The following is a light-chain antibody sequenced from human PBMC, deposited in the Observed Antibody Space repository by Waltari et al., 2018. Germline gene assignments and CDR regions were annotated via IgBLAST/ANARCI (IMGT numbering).Light chain of an antibody. Sequence: DIQMTQSPSSLSASVGDRVTITCRASQGISKSLAWFQQKPGKAPKSLIFSASSLQSGVPSKFSGSGSETEFTLTISGLQAEDVAVYYCQQYYSPPWTFGQGTQVEIK. CDR1: QGISKS. V-gene: IGKV1-16*02. CDR2: SAS. CDR3: QQYYSPPWT. J-gene: IGKJ1*01.